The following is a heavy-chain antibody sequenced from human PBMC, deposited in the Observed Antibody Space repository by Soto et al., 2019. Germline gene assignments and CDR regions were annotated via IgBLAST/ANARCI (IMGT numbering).Heavy chain of an antibody. J-gene: IGHJ4*02. CDR2: ISWDGGIT. CDR1: GFSFEDYT. CDR3: ARDSSDILTSQKRYFDF. D-gene: IGHD3-9*01. V-gene: IGHV3-43*01. Sequence: VHLVASGGGVVQPGGSLRLSCAASGFSFEDYTMHWVRQGPGKGPEWISLISWDGGITDYSDSVKGRFISSRDNSKNSQFLEMNSLTSEDAAMYFCARDSSDILTSQKRYFDFWGQGTLVTASS.